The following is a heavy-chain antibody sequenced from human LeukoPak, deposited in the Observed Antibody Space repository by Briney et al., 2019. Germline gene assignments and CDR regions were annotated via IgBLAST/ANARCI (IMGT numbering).Heavy chain of an antibody. D-gene: IGHD2-15*01. CDR2: INPNSGAT. Sequence: GASVKVSCKASGYTFTDYYMHWVRQAPGQGLEWMGSINPNSGATNYAREFQGRVTMTRDTSITTAYMELSRLTSDDTAVFYCARDSLGFVAPWYFDYWGQGTLVTVSS. V-gene: IGHV1-2*02. CDR3: ARDSLGFVAPWYFDY. CDR1: GYTFTDYY. J-gene: IGHJ4*02.